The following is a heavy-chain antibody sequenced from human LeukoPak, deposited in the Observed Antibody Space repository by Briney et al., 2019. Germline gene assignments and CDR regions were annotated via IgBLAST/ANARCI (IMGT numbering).Heavy chain of an antibody. V-gene: IGHV4-39*01. J-gene: IGHJ5*02. CDR3: ARLDYGTLYP. D-gene: IGHD3-16*01. Sequence: SETLSLTCTVSVGSISSSSYYCGWIRQPPGKGLEWIGSIYYSGSTYYNPSLKSRVTISVDTSKNQFSLNLSSVTAADTAVYYCARLDYGTLYPWGQGTLVTVSS. CDR1: VGSISSSSYY. CDR2: IYYSGST.